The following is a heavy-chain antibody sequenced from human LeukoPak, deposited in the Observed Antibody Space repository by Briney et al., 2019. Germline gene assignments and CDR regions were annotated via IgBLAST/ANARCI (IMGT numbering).Heavy chain of an antibody. CDR3: ARFWTGYSDY. CDR2: IYPADSDT. Sequence: GGSLKIFCKGSGFSFTSYWFGWERQMPGKGLEWMGLIYPADSDTRYSPSFQGQVTISADRSISTAYLQWSSLKASDTAMYYCARFWTGYSDYWGQGTLVTVSS. J-gene: IGHJ4*02. V-gene: IGHV5-51*01. D-gene: IGHD3/OR15-3a*01. CDR1: GFSFTSYW.